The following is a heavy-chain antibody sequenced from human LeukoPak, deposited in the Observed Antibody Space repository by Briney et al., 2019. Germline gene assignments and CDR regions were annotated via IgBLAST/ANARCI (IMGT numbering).Heavy chain of an antibody. CDR2: ISASGGIK. CDR1: GFTFSSYV. Sequence: GGSLRLSCAASGFTFSSYVMNWVRQAPGKGLEWVSGISASGGIKDYTASVKGRFTISRDNSKNTLSLQMTNLGAEDTAVYFCAGSGAGEDYFHYWGQGSLVIVSS. J-gene: IGHJ4*02. V-gene: IGHV3-23*01. CDR3: AGSGAGEDYFHY. D-gene: IGHD3-10*01.